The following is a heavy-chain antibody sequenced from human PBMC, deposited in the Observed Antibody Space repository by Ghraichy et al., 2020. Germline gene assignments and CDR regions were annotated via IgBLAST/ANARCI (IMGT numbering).Heavy chain of an antibody. CDR2: IFYTGVT. V-gene: IGHV4-39*01. CDR3: ASEYCRGGSCYRFFDY. CDR1: GGSITTTSNY. Sequence: SETLSLTCTVSGGSITTTSNYWGWIRQTPGKGLEWIGSIFYTGVTYYNPSLSSRFTISVDTARNQFSLNLSSMTAADTAIYYCASEYCRGGSCYRFFDYWGQGALVIVSS. J-gene: IGHJ4*02. D-gene: IGHD2-15*01.